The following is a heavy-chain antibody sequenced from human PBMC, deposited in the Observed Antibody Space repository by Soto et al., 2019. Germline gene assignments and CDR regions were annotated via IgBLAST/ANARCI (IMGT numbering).Heavy chain of an antibody. V-gene: IGHV4-39*01. D-gene: IGHD4-17*01. CDR1: GGSISSSSYY. J-gene: IGHJ3*02. CDR2: IYYSGST. CDR3: ARLNGDYGDDFDI. Sequence: QLQLQESGPGLVKPSETLSLTCTVSGGSISSSSYYWGWIHQPLGKGLEWIGSIYYSGSTYYNPSLKSRVTISVDTSKNQFSLKLSSVTAADTAVYYCARLNGDYGDDFDIWGQGTMVTVSS.